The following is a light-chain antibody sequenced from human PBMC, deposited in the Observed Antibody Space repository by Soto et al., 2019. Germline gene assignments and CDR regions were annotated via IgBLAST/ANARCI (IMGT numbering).Light chain of an antibody. CDR1: QTVSSNY. CDR2: GAS. Sequence: EIILTQSPDTLSLSPGESATLSCRASQTVSSNYLAWCQQRPGQAPRLLIYGASTRAAGIPDRFSGSGSGTDFTLTITRLEPEDSAVYFCQQYTGPPTTFGQGTQLEIK. CDR3: QQYTGPPTT. J-gene: IGKJ5*01. V-gene: IGKV3-20*01.